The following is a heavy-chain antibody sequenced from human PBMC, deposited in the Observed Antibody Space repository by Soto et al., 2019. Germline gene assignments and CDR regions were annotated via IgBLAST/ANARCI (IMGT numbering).Heavy chain of an antibody. Sequence: EVHLVESGGGSVRPGESLRVSCAASGFTFSNAWMNWVRQAPGKGLEWVGRIKSRTDGGTTDYAAPVKGRFSISRDDSKNTLYLQLNSLKTDDTAVYYCTTNYYGSGSYYSGGGYWGQGTLVTVSS. D-gene: IGHD3-10*01. V-gene: IGHV3-15*07. CDR1: GFTFSNAW. CDR3: TTNYYGSGSYYSGGGY. CDR2: IKSRTDGGTT. J-gene: IGHJ4*02.